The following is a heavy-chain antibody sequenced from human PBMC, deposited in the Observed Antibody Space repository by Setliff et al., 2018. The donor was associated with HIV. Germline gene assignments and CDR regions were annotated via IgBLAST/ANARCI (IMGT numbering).Heavy chain of an antibody. Sequence: SETLSLTCTVSGGSISSHYWSWIRQPPGKGLEWIGSIYHSGSTYYNPSLKSRVTISVDTSKNQFSLKLSSVTAADTAVYYCARDLVAVAAFDYWGQGTLVTVSS. CDR2: IYHSGST. D-gene: IGHD6-19*01. V-gene: IGHV4-38-2*02. J-gene: IGHJ4*02. CDR1: GGSISSHY. CDR3: ARDLVAVAAFDY.